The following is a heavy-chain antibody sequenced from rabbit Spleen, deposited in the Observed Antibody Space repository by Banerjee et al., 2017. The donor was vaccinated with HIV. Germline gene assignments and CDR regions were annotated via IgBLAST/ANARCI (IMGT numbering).Heavy chain of an antibody. CDR1: GFTISSSYY. V-gene: IGHV1S40*01. CDR3: ARGGSDRPSYLTL. Sequence: QSLEESGGGLVQPEGSLTLTCTASGFTISSSYYMCWVRQAPGKGLEWTGCIYTGDGSTYYANWAKGRFTISKTSSTTVTLQLTSLTAADTATYFCARGGSDRPSYLTLWGPGTLVTVS. J-gene: IGHJ4*01. CDR2: IYTGDGST. D-gene: IGHD4-2*01.